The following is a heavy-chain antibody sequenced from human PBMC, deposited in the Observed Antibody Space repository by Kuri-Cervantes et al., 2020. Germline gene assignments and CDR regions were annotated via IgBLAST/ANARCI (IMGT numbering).Heavy chain of an antibody. CDR2: IYYSGST. D-gene: IGHD6-13*01. J-gene: IGHJ6*02. CDR3: ASGEAPAAGSEDYGMDV. Sequence: SETLSLTCTVSGGSISSSSYYWGWIRQPPGKGLEWIGSIYYSGSTYYNPSLKSRVTISVDTSKNQFSLKLSSVTAADTAVYYCASGEAPAAGSEDYGMDVWGQGTTVTVSS. CDR1: GGSISSSSYY. V-gene: IGHV4-39*01.